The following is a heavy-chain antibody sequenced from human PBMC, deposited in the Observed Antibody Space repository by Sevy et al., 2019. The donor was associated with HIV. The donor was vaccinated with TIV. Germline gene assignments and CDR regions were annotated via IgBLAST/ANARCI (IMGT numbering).Heavy chain of an antibody. D-gene: IGHD3-3*01. J-gene: IGHJ5*02. V-gene: IGHV3-11*01. Sequence: GGSLRLSCAASGFTFSDYYMSWIRQAPGKGLEWISYISSSGSTIYYADSVKGRFTISRDNAKNSLYLQMNSLRAEDTAVYYRARVGYDFWRGYDGWNNWFDPWGQGTLVTVSS. CDR3: ARVGYDFWRGYDGWNNWFDP. CDR1: GFTFSDYY. CDR2: ISSSGSTI.